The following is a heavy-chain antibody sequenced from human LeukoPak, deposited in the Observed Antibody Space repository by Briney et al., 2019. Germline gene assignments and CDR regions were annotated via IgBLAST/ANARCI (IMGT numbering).Heavy chain of an antibody. D-gene: IGHD6-19*01. CDR1: GFIFSSYW. J-gene: IGHJ3*02. Sequence: GSLRLSCAASGFIFSSYWMSWVRQAPGKGLEWVSSISSSSSYIYYADSVKGRFTISRDNAKNSLYLQMNSLRAEDTAVYYCARDPGIAVAGTGMDDAFDIWGQGTMVTVSS. CDR2: ISSSSSYI. CDR3: ARDPGIAVAGTGMDDAFDI. V-gene: IGHV3-21*01.